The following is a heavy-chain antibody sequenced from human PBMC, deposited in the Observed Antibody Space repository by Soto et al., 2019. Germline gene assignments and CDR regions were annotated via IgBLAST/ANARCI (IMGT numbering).Heavy chain of an antibody. Sequence: PGGSLRLSCAASGFTFSGSAMHWVRQASGKGLEWVGRIRSKANNYATEYGVSVKGRFTISRDDSKNTAYLQMNSLKTEDTAVYYCSRYVSSNDWVFDYWGQGTLVTVSS. V-gene: IGHV3-73*01. CDR3: SRYVSSNDWVFDY. CDR1: GFTFSGSA. CDR2: IRSKANNYAT. J-gene: IGHJ4*02. D-gene: IGHD3-9*01.